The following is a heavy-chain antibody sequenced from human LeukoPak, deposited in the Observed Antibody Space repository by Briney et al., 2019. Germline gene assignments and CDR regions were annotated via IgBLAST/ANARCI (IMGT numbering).Heavy chain of an antibody. V-gene: IGHV6-1*01. CDR2: TYYRSKWNN. CDR3: TRGRYSGSDL. Sequence: PSQTLSPTCAISGDSVSTNSVAWNWIRQSPSRGLEWLGRTYYRSKWNNDYAISVKSRITINPDTSNNQFSLQLNSVTPDDTALYYCTRGRYSGSDLWGQGTMVTVSS. D-gene: IGHD2-15*01. CDR1: GDSVSTNSVA. J-gene: IGHJ3*01.